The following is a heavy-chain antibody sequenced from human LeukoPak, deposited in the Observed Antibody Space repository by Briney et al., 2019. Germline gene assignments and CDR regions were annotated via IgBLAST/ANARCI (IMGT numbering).Heavy chain of an antibody. J-gene: IGHJ4*02. CDR1: GFTFSSSS. V-gene: IGHV3-23*01. Sequence: PGGSLRLSRAASGFTFSSSSMSWVRQAPGKGLEWVSVISGSGGSTDYADSVKGRFTISRDNSKNTLYLQMNSLRAEDTAVYYCAKGSGWYVWGQGTLVTVSS. CDR2: ISGSGGST. D-gene: IGHD6-19*01. CDR3: AKGSGWYV.